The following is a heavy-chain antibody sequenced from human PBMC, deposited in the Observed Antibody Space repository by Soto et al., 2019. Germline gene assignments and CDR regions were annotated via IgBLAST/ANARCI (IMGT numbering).Heavy chain of an antibody. CDR3: AVQYFDWLESSGWYEEDYYYGMDV. J-gene: IGHJ6*02. V-gene: IGHV3-74*01. D-gene: IGHD3-9*01. CDR1: GFTFSSYW. CDR2: INSDGSST. Sequence: GGSLRLSCAASGFTFSSYWMHWVRQAPGKGLVWVSRINSDGSSTSYADSVKGRFTISRDNAKNTLYLQMNSLRAEDTAVYYCAVQYFDWLESSGWYEEDYYYGMDVWGQGTTVTVSS.